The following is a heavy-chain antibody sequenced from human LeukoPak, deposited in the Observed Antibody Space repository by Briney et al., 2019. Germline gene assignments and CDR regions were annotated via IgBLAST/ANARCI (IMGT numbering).Heavy chain of an antibody. CDR1: GVSISNYY. D-gene: IGHD3-3*01. CDR2: IYTTGST. J-gene: IGHJ6*03. CDR3: ARSKERIFRVVIIYYYFHMEV. V-gene: IGHV4-4*07. Sequence: SETLSLTCTVSGVSISNYYWSWIRQPAGKGREWIGRIYTTGSTKYNPSLMSRLTMSLDTSKNQFPLKLSSVTAAHTAVYYCARSKERIFRVVIIYYYFHMEVRGKGTTVTVSS.